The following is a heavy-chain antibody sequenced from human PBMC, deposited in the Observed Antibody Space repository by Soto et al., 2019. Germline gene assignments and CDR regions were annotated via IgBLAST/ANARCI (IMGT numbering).Heavy chain of an antibody. Sequence: QVQLVQSGAEVKKPGSSVKVSCKASGGTFSSYAISWVRQAPGQGLEWMGGIIPIFGTANYAQKFQGRVTITADESTSTAYMELSSLRSEDTAVYYCARDSPEGRRRELLSPSWFDPWGQGTLVTVSS. CDR2: IIPIFGTA. J-gene: IGHJ5*02. CDR1: GGTFSSYA. D-gene: IGHD2-2*01. CDR3: ARDSPEGRRRELLSPSWFDP. V-gene: IGHV1-69*12.